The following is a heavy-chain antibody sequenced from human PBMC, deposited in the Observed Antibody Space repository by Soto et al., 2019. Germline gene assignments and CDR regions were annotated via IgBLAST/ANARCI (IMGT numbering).Heavy chain of an antibody. J-gene: IGHJ4*02. CDR3: ATEVWVYYDFWSGYSDY. V-gene: IGHV3-7*01. D-gene: IGHD3-3*01. CDR2: IKEDGSDM. Sequence: EVQLVESGGGLVQPGGSLRLSCAASGFTFSSYWMSWVRQAPGKGLEWVANIKEDGSDMYYVDSVKGRVTISRDNAKNSLYLQMNSLRAEDTAVYYCATEVWVYYDFWSGYSDYWGQGTLVTVSS. CDR1: GFTFSSYW.